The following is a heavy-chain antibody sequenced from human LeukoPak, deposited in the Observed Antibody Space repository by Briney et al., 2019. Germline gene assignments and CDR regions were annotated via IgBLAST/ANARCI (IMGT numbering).Heavy chain of an antibody. Sequence: SETLSLTCTVSGGSISGYYWSWIRQPPGQGLEWIGYISYSGSATYNPSLKSRLSISVDTSKNQFSLNLYSLTAADTAVYFCARHGSGWSFDYWGQGTLITVSS. V-gene: IGHV4-59*08. D-gene: IGHD6-19*01. CDR2: ISYSGSA. CDR1: GGSISGYY. CDR3: ARHGSGWSFDY. J-gene: IGHJ4*02.